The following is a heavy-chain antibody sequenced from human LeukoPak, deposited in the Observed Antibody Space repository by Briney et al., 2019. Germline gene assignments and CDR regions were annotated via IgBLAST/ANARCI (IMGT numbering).Heavy chain of an antibody. Sequence: SETLSLTCTVSGGAISSYYWSWIRQPAEKGLEWIGRIYSSGSTNYNPSLKSRVTMSVDTSKNQFSLKLSSVTAADTAVYYCASKAVTGGGFFDYWGQGTLVTVSS. CDR1: GGAISSYY. V-gene: IGHV4-4*07. D-gene: IGHD6-19*01. CDR2: IYSSGST. J-gene: IGHJ4*02. CDR3: ASKAVTGGGFFDY.